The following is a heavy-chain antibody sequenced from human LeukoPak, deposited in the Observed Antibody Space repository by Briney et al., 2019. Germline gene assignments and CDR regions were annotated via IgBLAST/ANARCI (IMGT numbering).Heavy chain of an antibody. D-gene: IGHD3-3*01. V-gene: IGHV1-69*04. CDR3: AREKRNERRFFPLLAY. CDR2: IIPILGIA. Sequence: GSSVKVSCKASGVTFSSYAISWVRQAPGQGREWMGRIIPILGIANYAQKFQGRVTITADKSTSAAYMELSSLRSEDTAVYYCAREKRNERRFFPLLAYWGQGTLVTVSS. CDR1: GVTFSSYA. J-gene: IGHJ4*02.